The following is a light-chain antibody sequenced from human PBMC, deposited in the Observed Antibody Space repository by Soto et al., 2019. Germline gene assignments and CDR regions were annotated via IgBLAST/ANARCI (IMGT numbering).Light chain of an antibody. Sequence: EIVLTQSPGTLSLSPGERATLSCRASQSGSSSYLAWYQQKPGQAPRLLIYGASSRATGIPDRFSGSGSGTDFTLTISRLEPEDFAVYYCQHYGSTPKTFCQGTKLEIK. CDR3: QHYGSTPKT. V-gene: IGKV3-20*01. J-gene: IGKJ2*01. CDR2: GAS. CDR1: QSGSSSY.